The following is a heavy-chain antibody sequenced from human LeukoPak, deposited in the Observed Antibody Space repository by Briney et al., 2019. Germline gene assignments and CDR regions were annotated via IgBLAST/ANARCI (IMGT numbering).Heavy chain of an antibody. CDR1: GFTFSNAW. CDR3: ATDRGARDY. Sequence: GSLRLSCAASGFTFSNAWMSWVRPAPGKGLEWVGRIKSKTDGGTADYAAPVKGRFTISRDDSKNTLYLQMSSLKTEDTAVYYCATDRGARDYWGQGTLVTVSS. V-gene: IGHV3-15*01. CDR2: IKSKTDGGTA. D-gene: IGHD1-26*01. J-gene: IGHJ4*02.